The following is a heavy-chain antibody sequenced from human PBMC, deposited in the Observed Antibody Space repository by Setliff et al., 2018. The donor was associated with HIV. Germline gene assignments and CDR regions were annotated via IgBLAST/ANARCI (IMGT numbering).Heavy chain of an antibody. Sequence: SVKVSCKASGYTFNSYAINWVRQAPGHGLEWMGGTIPIAARPTYSQSFQGRVTIVADESTKTAYMELSSLKSEDTAMYYCARGFLYGYSRGSFDYWVPETLLVTVSS. J-gene: IGHJ4*03. D-gene: IGHD4-4*01. CDR1: GYTFNSYA. CDR2: TIPIAARP. CDR3: ARGFLYGYSRGSFDY. V-gene: IGHV1-69*13.